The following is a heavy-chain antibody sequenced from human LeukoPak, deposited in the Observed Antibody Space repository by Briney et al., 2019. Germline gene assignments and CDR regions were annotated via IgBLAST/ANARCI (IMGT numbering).Heavy chain of an antibody. Sequence: ASVKVSCKASGYTFTSYYMHWVRQAPGQGLEWMGIINPSGGSTSYAQKFQGRVTMTRDTSTSTVYMELSSLRSEDTAVYYCARDGTNCSSTSCYNDWFDPWGRGTLVTVSS. D-gene: IGHD2-2*02. V-gene: IGHV1-46*01. J-gene: IGHJ5*02. CDR3: ARDGTNCSSTSCYNDWFDP. CDR2: INPSGGST. CDR1: GYTFTSYY.